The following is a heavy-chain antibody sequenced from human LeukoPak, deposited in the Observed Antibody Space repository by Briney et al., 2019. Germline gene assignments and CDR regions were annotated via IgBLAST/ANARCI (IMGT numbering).Heavy chain of an antibody. D-gene: IGHD5-18*01. CDR1: GGSISSYY. V-gene: IGHV4-4*07. CDR2: IYTSGST. J-gene: IGHJ4*02. CDR3: ARSELWLWFFDY. Sequence: SETPSLTCTVSGGSISSYYWSWIRQPAGKGLEWIGRIYTSGSTNYNPSLKSRVTMSVDTSKNQFSLKLSSVTAADTAVYYCARSELWLWFFDYWGQGTLVTVSS.